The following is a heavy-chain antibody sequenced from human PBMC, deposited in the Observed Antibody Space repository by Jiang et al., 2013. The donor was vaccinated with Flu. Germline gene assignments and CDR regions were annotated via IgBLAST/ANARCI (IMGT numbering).Heavy chain of an antibody. Sequence: KASGGTFSSHAITWVRQAPGQGLEWMGGIIGMFGTTNYAQEFQGRVTITAEEITSTAYMELSSLRSEDTAVYYCARGDGYVDRYLDYWGQGTLVTVSS. CDR1: GGTFSSHA. J-gene: IGHJ4*02. D-gene: IGHD5-24*01. CDR3: ARGDGYVDRYLDY. CDR2: IIGMFGTT. V-gene: IGHV1-69*01.